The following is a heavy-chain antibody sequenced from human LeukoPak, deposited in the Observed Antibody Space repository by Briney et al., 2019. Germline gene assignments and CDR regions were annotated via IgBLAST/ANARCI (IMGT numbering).Heavy chain of an antibody. CDR3: ARVPYGSGTHFADY. CDR1: GFTFSSYW. CDR2: IKQDGSEK. V-gene: IGHV3-7*03. Sequence: GGSLRLSCAASGFTFSSYWMSWARQAPGKGLEWVANIKQDGSEKYYVDSVKGRFTISRDNAKNSLYLQMNSLRAEDTAVYYCARVPYGSGTHFADYWGQGTLVTVSS. D-gene: IGHD3-10*01. J-gene: IGHJ4*02.